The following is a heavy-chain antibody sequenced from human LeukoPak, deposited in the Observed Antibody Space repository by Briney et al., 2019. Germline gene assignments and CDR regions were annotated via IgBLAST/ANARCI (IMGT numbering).Heavy chain of an antibody. CDR3: ARLGSYYNGFDY. CDR2: IYYSGST. Sequence: SETLSLTCAVYGGSFSGYYWSWIRQPPGKGLEWIGNIYYSGSTYYNPSPKSRVTISVDTSRNQFSLKLSSVTAADTAVYYCARLGSYYNGFDYWGQGTLVTVSS. J-gene: IGHJ4*02. D-gene: IGHD3-10*01. CDR1: GGSFSGYY. V-gene: IGHV4-34*01.